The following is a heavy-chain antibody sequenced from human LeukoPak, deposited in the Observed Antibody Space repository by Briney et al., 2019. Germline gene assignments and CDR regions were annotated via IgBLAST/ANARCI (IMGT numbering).Heavy chain of an antibody. V-gene: IGHV3-21*01. CDR1: GFTFSSYS. D-gene: IGHD1-26*01. J-gene: IGHJ4*02. CDR2: ISSSSYI. Sequence: PGGPLRLSCAASGFTFSSYSMNWVRQAPGKGLEWVSSISSSSYIYYADSVKGRFTISRDNAKNSLYLQMNSLRAEDTAVYYCARPTYPYSGSFDYWGQGTLVTVSS. CDR3: ARPTYPYSGSFDY.